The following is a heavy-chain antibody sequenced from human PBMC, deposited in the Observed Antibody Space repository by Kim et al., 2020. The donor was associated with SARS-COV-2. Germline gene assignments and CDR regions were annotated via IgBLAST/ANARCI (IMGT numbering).Heavy chain of an antibody. J-gene: IGHJ6*02. CDR2: IWYDGSNK. V-gene: IGHV3-33*01. CDR3: ARDPSRAAAGQPSEKDYYYYYGMDV. Sequence: GGSLRLSCAASGFTFSSYGMHWVRQAPGKGLEWVAVIWYDGSNKYYADSVKGRFTISRDNSKNTLYLQMNSLRAEDTAVYYCARDPSRAAAGQPSEKDYYYYYGMDVWGQGTTVTVSS. CDR1: GFTFSSYG. D-gene: IGHD6-13*01.